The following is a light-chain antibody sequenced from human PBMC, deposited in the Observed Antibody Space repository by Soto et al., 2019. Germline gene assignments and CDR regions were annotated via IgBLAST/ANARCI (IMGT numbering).Light chain of an antibody. CDR1: SSDVGGYNY. Sequence: QSALTQPPSASGSPGQSVTISCTGTSSDVGGYNYVSWYQQHPGKAPKLMIYDVSKRPSGVPNRFSGSKSGNTASLTVSGLQAEDDADYYCSSYAGTNKGVFGGGTKLTVL. CDR2: DVS. V-gene: IGLV2-8*01. CDR3: SSYAGTNKGV. J-gene: IGLJ2*01.